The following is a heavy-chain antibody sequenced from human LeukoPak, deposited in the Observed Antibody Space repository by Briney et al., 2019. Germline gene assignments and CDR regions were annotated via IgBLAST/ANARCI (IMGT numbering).Heavy chain of an antibody. CDR1: GFTFSDYY. D-gene: IGHD3-16*01. CDR2: IYSGGST. Sequence: GGSLRLSYAASGFTFSDYYMSWIRQAPGKGLEWVSVIYSGGSTYYADSVKGRFTISRDNSNNTLYLQMNNLRAEDTAVYYCARAWGTYYFDYWGQGTLVTVSS. V-gene: IGHV3-53*01. CDR3: ARAWGTYYFDY. J-gene: IGHJ4*02.